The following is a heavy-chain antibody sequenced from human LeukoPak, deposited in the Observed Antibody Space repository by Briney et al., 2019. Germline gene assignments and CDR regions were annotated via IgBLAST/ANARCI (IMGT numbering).Heavy chain of an antibody. Sequence: GGSLRLSCVVSGFTFSTSAMSWVRQAPGKGLEWVSGISESGGSTYYADSVKGRFTISRDNSKNTLYLQMNSLRAEDTAVYYCAKDRGYSYGNLYGYWGQGTLVTVSS. CDR1: GFTFSTSA. D-gene: IGHD5-18*01. J-gene: IGHJ4*02. V-gene: IGHV3-23*01. CDR3: AKDRGYSYGNLYGY. CDR2: ISESGGST.